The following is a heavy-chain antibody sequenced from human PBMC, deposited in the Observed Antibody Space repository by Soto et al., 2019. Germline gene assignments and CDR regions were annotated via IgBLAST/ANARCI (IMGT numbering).Heavy chain of an antibody. V-gene: IGHV4-31*03. Sequence: QVQLQESGPGLVKPSQTLSLTCTVSGGSISSGGYYWSWIRQHPGKGLEWIGYIYYSGNTYYNPSRKSRVTISVDTSKNQFSLKLSSVTAADTAVYYCARAPQNYDILTGYLNYYFDYWGQGTLVTVSS. D-gene: IGHD3-9*01. CDR3: ARAPQNYDILTGYLNYYFDY. CDR2: IYYSGNT. J-gene: IGHJ4*02. CDR1: GGSISSGGYY.